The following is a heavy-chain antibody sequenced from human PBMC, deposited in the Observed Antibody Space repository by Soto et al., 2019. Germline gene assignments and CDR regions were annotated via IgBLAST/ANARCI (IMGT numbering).Heavy chain of an antibody. V-gene: IGHV1-18*01. Sequence: QVQLVQSGDEVKKPGASVKVSCKASGYIFVNYGIAWVRQAPGQGLEWMGWISPYSGNTHYAGRVQGRLTMTTDTSTSTGYMGLGSLTSDDTAVYYWAMVDNYVTPTPQDVWGQGTTVTVSS. CDR3: AMVDNYVTPTPQDV. J-gene: IGHJ6*02. D-gene: IGHD3-16*01. CDR2: ISPYSGNT. CDR1: GYIFVNYG.